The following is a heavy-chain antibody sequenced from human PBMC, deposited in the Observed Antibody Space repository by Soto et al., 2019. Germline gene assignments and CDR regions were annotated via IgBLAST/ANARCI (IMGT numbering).Heavy chain of an antibody. CDR1: DLYISGSIHF. CDR2: IYYSGTT. J-gene: IGHJ6*02. CDR3: ARHPHSRFETRLGYYGMDV. V-gene: IGHV4-39*01. D-gene: IGHD4-4*01. Sequence: SETKSHTKTFSDLYISGSIHFLSWKRQPPGKGLEWIGSIYYSGTTYYNPSLKSRVTISVDTSKNQFSLRLSSVTAADTAVYYCARHPHSRFETRLGYYGMDVWGQGTTVTVSS.